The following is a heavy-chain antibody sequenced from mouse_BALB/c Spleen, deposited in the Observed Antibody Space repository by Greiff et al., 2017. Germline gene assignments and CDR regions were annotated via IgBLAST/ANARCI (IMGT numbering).Heavy chain of an antibody. J-gene: IGHJ4*01. CDR1: GYSITSGYY. D-gene: IGHD2-14*01. Sequence: EVQLKESGPGLVKPSQSLSLTCSVTGYSITSGYYWYWIRQFPGNKLEWLGYISYDGSNNYNPSLKNRISITRDTSKNQFFLKLNSVTTEDTATYYCARGYYRYDDYYAMDYWGQGTSVTVSS. CDR3: ARGYYRYDDYYAMDY. V-gene: IGHV3-6*02. CDR2: ISYDGSN.